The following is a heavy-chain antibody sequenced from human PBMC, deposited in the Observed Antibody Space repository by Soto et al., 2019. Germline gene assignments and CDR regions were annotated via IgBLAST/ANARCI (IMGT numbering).Heavy chain of an antibody. CDR2: ISSSSSYI. CDR1: GFTFSSYS. V-gene: IGHV3-21*01. Sequence: EVQLVESGGGLVKPGGSLRLSCAASGFTFSSYSMNWVRQAPGKGLEWVSSISSSSSYIYYADSVKGRFTISRDNAKNSLYLQMNSLRAEDTAVYYCARDKSVVVVAETGGVDYWGQGTLVTVSS. J-gene: IGHJ4*02. D-gene: IGHD2-15*01. CDR3: ARDKSVVVVAETGGVDY.